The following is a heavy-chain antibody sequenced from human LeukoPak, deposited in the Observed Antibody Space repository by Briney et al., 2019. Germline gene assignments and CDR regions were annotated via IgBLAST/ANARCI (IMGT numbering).Heavy chain of an antibody. CDR2: INPSGGST. Sequence: GASVKVSCKASGYTFTSYDINWVRQAPGQGLEWMGIINPSGGSTSYAQKFQGRVTMTRDTSTSTVYMELSSLRSEDTAVYYCARDRSKSDYYYYGMDVWGQGTTVTVSS. CDR3: ARDRSKSDYYYYGMDV. V-gene: IGHV1-46*01. J-gene: IGHJ6*02. CDR1: GYTFTSYD.